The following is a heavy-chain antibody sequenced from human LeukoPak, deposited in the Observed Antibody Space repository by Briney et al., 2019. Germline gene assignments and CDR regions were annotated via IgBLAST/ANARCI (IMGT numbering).Heavy chain of an antibody. D-gene: IGHD2-2*02. J-gene: IGHJ4*02. CDR3: ARLYCISTSCYTIDY. CDR1: GYSFDSGYY. CDR2: IYYSGST. Sequence: PSETLSLTCTVSGYSFDSGYYWGWIRQPPGKGLEWIANIYYSGSTSYNPSLKSRVTVSIDTSKNKFSLKLYSVSAADTALYYWARLYCISTSCYTIDYWGQGTLVTVSS. V-gene: IGHV4-38-2*02.